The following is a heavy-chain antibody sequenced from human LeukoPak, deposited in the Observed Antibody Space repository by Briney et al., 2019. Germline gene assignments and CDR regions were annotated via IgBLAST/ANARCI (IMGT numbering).Heavy chain of an antibody. CDR1: GYTFTRYY. J-gene: IGHJ4*02. D-gene: IGHD5-24*01. Sequence: ASVKVSCKASGYTFTRYYMHWVRQPPGQGLEWLGIINPSGGSTSYAQKFQGRVTLTRDTSTSTVYMELSSLRSEDTAVYYCARALSEMATTYRGVDWGQGTLVTVSS. V-gene: IGHV1-46*01. CDR3: ARALSEMATTYRGVD. CDR2: INPSGGST.